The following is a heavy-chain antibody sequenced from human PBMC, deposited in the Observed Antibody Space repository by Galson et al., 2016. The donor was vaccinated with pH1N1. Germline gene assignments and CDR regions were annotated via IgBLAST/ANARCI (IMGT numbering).Heavy chain of an antibody. CDR1: GYSVTRYY. CDR3: ARRYFLDY. Sequence: QSGAEVKKPGSSVKVSCKAAGYSVTRYYMHWVRQAPGQGLEWMGIIDPSDGTTTYSEKFQGRISLTRETSTNSVYMELTTLRPDDSATYFCARRYFLDYWGQGTLVTVSS. CDR2: IDPSDGTT. J-gene: IGHJ4*02. V-gene: IGHV1-46*01.